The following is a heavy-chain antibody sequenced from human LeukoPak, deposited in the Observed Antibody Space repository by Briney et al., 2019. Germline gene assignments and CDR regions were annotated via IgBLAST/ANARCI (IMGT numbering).Heavy chain of an antibody. CDR3: ARTGNASYWYFDL. CDR2: TYYRSKWYN. V-gene: IGHV6-1*01. Sequence: SQTLSLTCAISGDSVSSNSAAWNWIRQSPSRGLEWLGRTYYRSKWYNDYAVSVKSRIIINPDTSQNQFSLQLNSVTAEDTAGYYCARTGNASYWYFDLWGRGTLVTVSS. J-gene: IGHJ2*01. D-gene: IGHD1-1*01. CDR1: GDSVSSNSAA.